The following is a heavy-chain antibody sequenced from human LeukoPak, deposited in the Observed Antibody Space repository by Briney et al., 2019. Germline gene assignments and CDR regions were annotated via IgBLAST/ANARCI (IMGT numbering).Heavy chain of an antibody. Sequence: GASVKVSCKASGYTFTSYGISWVRQAPGQGLEWTGWISAYNGNTNYAQKLQGRVTMTTDTSTSTAYMELRSLRSDDTAVYYCARRSGDYDFWSGYNYYYMDVWGKGTTVTVSS. V-gene: IGHV1-18*01. CDR2: ISAYNGNT. CDR3: ARRSGDYDFWSGYNYYYMDV. CDR1: GYTFTSYG. J-gene: IGHJ6*03. D-gene: IGHD3-3*01.